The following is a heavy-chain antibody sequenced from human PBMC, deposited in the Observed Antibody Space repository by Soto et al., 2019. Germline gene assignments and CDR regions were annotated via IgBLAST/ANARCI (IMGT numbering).Heavy chain of an antibody. J-gene: IGHJ1*01. CDR1: GFTFSSYG. CDR2: ISHDGSDK. D-gene: IGHD2-15*01. CDR3: AKGVVVGTSYFQH. Sequence: QVQLVESGGGVVQPGRSLRLSCAASGFTFSSYGMHWVRQAPGKGLEWVAVISHDGSDKYYADSVKGRFTISRDNSNNPLWVRMDSLRAEDKAVCYCAKGVVVGTSYFQHWGQGTLVTVSS. V-gene: IGHV3-30*18.